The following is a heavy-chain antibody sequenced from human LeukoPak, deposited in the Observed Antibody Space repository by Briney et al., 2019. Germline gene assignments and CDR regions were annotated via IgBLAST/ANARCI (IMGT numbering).Heavy chain of an antibody. CDR1: GYTFTGYY. CDR2: INPNSGGT. J-gene: IGHJ4*02. V-gene: IGHV1-2*06. D-gene: IGHD3-22*01. CDR3: ARAYDSSGWGFDY. Sequence: ASVKVSCKASGYTFTGYYMHWVRQAPGQGLEWMGRINPNSGGTNYAQKFQGRVTMTRDTSISTAYRELSRLRSDDTAVYYCARAYDSSGWGFDYWGQGTLVTVSS.